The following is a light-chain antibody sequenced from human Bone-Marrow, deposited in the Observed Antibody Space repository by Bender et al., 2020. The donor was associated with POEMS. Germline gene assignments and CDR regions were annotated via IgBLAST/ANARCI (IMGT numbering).Light chain of an antibody. CDR2: NNS. CDR1: SSKFGSYP. J-gene: IGLJ3*02. V-gene: IGLV1-44*01. CDR3: ATWDASLNGWV. Sequence: QSVLTQPPSASGTPGQRVTISCSGSSSKFGSYPVNWYQQLPGAAPKLVIFNNSQRPSGVPDRFSGSNSGTSASLAISRLLSDDEADFYCATWDASLNGWVFGGGTKLTIL.